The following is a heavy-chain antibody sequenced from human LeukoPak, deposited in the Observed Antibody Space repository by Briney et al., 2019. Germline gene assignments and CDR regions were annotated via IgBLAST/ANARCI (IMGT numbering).Heavy chain of an antibody. D-gene: IGHD1-26*01. Sequence: SETLSLTCTVSGGSISSSSYYWGWIRQPPGKGLEWIGEINHSGSTNYNPSLKSRVTISVDTSKNQFSLKLSSVTAADTAVYYCARGEGAKGFDYWGQGTLVTVSS. CDR2: INHSGST. CDR3: ARGEGAKGFDY. CDR1: GGSISSSSYY. V-gene: IGHV4-39*07. J-gene: IGHJ4*02.